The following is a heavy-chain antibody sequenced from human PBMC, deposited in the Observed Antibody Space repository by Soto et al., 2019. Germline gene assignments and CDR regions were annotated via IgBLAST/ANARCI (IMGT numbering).Heavy chain of an antibody. D-gene: IGHD6-19*01. Sequence: QLQLVESGGGVVQPGRSLRLSCAASGFTFSSYGMHWVRQAPGKGLEWVAVIWYDGSKKYYVDSVKGRFTISRDNSKNTLYLQMNSLRAEDTAVYYCARYSSGRSDFWGPGTLVTVSS. J-gene: IGHJ4*02. CDR3: ARYSSGRSDF. CDR1: GFTFSSYG. CDR2: IWYDGSKK. V-gene: IGHV3-33*01.